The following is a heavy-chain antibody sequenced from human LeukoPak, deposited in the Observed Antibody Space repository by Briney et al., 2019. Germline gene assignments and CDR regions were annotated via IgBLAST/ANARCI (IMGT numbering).Heavy chain of an antibody. CDR2: IYYSGST. Sequence: KTSETLSLTCTVSGGSISSYYWSWIRQPPGKGLEWIGYIYYSGSTNYNPSLKSRVTISVDTSKNQFSLKLSSVTAADTAVYYCARPHQYSSGWYLAFDIWGQGTMVTVSS. CDR3: ARPHQYSSGWYLAFDI. J-gene: IGHJ3*02. CDR1: GGSISSYY. D-gene: IGHD6-19*01. V-gene: IGHV4-59*08.